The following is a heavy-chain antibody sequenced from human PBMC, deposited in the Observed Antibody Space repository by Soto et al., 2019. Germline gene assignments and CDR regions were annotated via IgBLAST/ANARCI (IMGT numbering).Heavy chain of an antibody. CDR2: ISWNSGSI. V-gene: IGHV3-9*01. CDR1: GFTFDDYA. J-gene: IGHJ6*03. D-gene: IGHD2-8*01. CDR3: AKDGAYCTNGVCYIPGGYYMDV. Sequence: GGSLRLSCAASGFTFDDYAMHWVRQAPGKGLEWVSGISWNSGSIGYADSLKGRFTISRDNAKNSLYLQMNSLRAEDTALYYCAKDGAYCTNGVCYIPGGYYMDVWGKGTTVTVSS.